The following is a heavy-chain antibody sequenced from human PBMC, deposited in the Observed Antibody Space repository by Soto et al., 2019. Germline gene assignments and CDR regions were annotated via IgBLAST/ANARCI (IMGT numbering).Heavy chain of an antibody. CDR2: IYYSGST. V-gene: IGHV4-31*03. J-gene: IGHJ4*02. CDR1: GGSISSGGYY. CDR3: ARGDSSRFGELFA. Sequence: SETLSLTCTVSGGSISSGGYYWSWIRQHPGKGLEWIGYIYYSGSTYYNPSLKSRVTISVDTSKNQFSLKLSSVTAADTAVYYCARGDSSRFGELFAWGQGTLVTVSS. D-gene: IGHD3-10*01.